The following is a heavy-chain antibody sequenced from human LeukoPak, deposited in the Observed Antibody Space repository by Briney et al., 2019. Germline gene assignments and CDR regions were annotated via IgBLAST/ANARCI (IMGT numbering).Heavy chain of an antibody. CDR3: VTDSVPYYDILTGTFDY. Sequence: ASVKVSCKASGYTFTGYYMHWVRQAPGQGLEWMGWINPNSGGTNYAQKFQGRVTMTRDTSISTAYMELSRLRSDDTAVYYCVTDSVPYYDILTGTFDYWGQGTLVTVPS. V-gene: IGHV1-2*02. CDR1: GYTFTGYY. D-gene: IGHD3-9*01. J-gene: IGHJ4*02. CDR2: INPNSGGT.